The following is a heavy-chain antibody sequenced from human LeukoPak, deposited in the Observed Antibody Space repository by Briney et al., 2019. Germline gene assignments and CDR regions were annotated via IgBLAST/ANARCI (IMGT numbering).Heavy chain of an antibody. V-gene: IGHV3-23*01. D-gene: IGHD2-15*01. Sequence: GGSLRLSCAASGFTFDNYAMSWVRQAPGKGLEWVSAISVSATTYCADSVMGRFTISRDNSKNTLYLQMNSLRVEDTAVYYCGRSKEDCCGSFDPWGQGTLVTVSS. CDR3: GRSKEDCCGSFDP. CDR2: ISVSATT. CDR1: GFTFDNYA. J-gene: IGHJ5*02.